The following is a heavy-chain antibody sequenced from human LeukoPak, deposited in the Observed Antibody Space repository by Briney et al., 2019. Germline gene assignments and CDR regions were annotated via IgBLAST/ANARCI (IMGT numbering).Heavy chain of an antibody. J-gene: IGHJ4*02. V-gene: IGHV1-18*01. D-gene: IGHD2-21*02. CDR2: ISTYNGNT. CDR3: ARGWGYCGGDCYSGY. Sequence: ASVKVSCKASGYTFTSYGISWVRQAPGQGLEWMGWISTYNGNTNYAQNLQGRVTMTTDTSTSTAYMELRSLRADDTALYYCARGWGYCGGDCYSGYWGQGTLVTVSS. CDR1: GYTFTSYG.